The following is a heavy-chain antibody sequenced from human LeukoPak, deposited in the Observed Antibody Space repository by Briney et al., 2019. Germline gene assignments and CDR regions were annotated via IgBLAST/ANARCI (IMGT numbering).Heavy chain of an antibody. CDR3: ARGIGLERRYFQFDY. CDR2: IDFGGRII. Sequence: PGGSLRLSCAASGFTFSSYEMNWVRQVPGKALEWVSYIDFGGRIINYADHVKGRFTISRDNAKNSVYLQMNSLRAEDTAVYYCARGIGLERRYFQFDYWGQGILVTVSS. V-gene: IGHV3-48*03. D-gene: IGHD1-1*01. J-gene: IGHJ4*02. CDR1: GFTFSSYE.